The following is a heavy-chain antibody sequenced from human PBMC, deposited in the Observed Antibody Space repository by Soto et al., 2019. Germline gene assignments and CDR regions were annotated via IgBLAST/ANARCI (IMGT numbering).Heavy chain of an antibody. CDR2: ISGSGGST. V-gene: IGHV3-23*01. CDR1: GFTFSSYA. J-gene: IGHJ4*02. Sequence: EVQLLESGGGLVQPGGSLRLSCAAPGFTFSSYAMSWVRQAPGKGLEWVSAISGSGGSTYYADSVKGRFTISRDNSTNTLYLQMNSLRAEDTAVYYCAKAKMRGYYFDSWGQGTLVTVSS. CDR3: AKAKMRGYYFDS.